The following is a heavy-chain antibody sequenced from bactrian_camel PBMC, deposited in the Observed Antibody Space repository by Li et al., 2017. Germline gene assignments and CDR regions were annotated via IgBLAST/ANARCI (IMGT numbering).Heavy chain of an antibody. D-gene: IGHD6*01. CDR1: GLTFDVSP. CDR2: ISDGST. V-gene: IGHV3S60*01. Sequence: QVQLVESGGGLVHPGGSLRLSRTASGLTFDVSPVGWYRQAPGSKCELVSSISDGSTYYADSVKGRFTISRDNAKNTVSLQMNFPKSEDTAVYYCAAGPGSLEGQGTQVTVS. J-gene: IGHJ4*01.